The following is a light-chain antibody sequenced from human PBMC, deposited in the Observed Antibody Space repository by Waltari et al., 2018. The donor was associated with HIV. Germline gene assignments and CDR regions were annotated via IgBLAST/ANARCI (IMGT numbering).Light chain of an antibody. V-gene: IGKV3-11*01. CDR3: QQRSNWPPVT. CDR1: QNIGNY. CDR2: DAS. Sequence: EVVLTQSPSTLSLSHGERPTLSCRASQNIGNYLAWYQQKPGQAPRLLIYDASTRASGIPARFSGSGSGTDFTLTISSLEPEDVAVYYCQQRSNWPPVTFGQGTRLEI. J-gene: IGKJ5*01.